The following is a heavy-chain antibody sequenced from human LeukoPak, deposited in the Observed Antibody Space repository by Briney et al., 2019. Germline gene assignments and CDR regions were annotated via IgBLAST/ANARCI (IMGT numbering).Heavy chain of an antibody. Sequence: GGSLRLSCAASVFTFSSYAMRWVRQAPGKWLELVASISGSGGRTFYADSAKGRVTISRDNYKNTLYLQINSLKDEDMAVFYCAAAMGEEFYFDYWGQGTLVTVSS. CDR1: VFTFSSYA. CDR2: ISGSGGRT. CDR3: AAAMGEEFYFDY. J-gene: IGHJ4*02. V-gene: IGHV3-23*01. D-gene: IGHD3-16*01.